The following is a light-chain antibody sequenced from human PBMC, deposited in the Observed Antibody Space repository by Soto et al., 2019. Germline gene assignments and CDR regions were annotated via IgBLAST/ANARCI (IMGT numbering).Light chain of an antibody. J-gene: IGKJ5*01. CDR3: QLYSRSPRQIT. CDR1: QNVANY. CDR2: ESS. V-gene: IGKV3-11*01. Sequence: EIVLTQSPATLSLSPGERATLSCRASQNVANYSDWYQQKPGQAPSPLIYESSNRATGIAARFSGSGSGTDFTLTISSLEPEDFAVSYCQLYSRSPRQITFGQGTRLEIK.